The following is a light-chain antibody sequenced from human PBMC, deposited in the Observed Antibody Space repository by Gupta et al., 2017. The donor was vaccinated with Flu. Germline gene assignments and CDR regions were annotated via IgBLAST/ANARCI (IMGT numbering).Light chain of an antibody. Sequence: SVLPQPPSASETPGQRVTISCSGSSSNIGSNHVYWYQQLPGTAPKLLIYRNNQRPSGVPDRISGSKSGTSASLAISGLRSEDEADYYCAAWDDSLSGYVFATGTKVTVL. J-gene: IGLJ1*01. CDR2: RNN. CDR3: AAWDDSLSGYV. CDR1: SSNIGSNH. V-gene: IGLV1-47*01.